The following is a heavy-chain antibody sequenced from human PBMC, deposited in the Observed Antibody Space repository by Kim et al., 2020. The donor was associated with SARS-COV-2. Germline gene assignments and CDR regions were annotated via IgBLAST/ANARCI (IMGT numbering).Heavy chain of an antibody. D-gene: IGHD2-2*01. CDR2: IKSKTDGGTT. J-gene: IGHJ4*02. Sequence: GGSLRLSCAASGFTFSNAWMSWVRQAPGKGLEWVGRIKSKTDGGTTDYAAPVKGRFTISRDDSKNTLYLQMNSLKTEDTAVYYCTTELGRVVPAATSSYWGQGTLVTVSS. CDR3: TTELGRVVPAATSSY. CDR1: GFTFSNAW. V-gene: IGHV3-15*01.